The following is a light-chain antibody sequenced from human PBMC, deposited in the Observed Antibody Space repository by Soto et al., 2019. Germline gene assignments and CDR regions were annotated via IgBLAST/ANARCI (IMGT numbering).Light chain of an antibody. CDR3: QQYDISPWR. CDR1: ESVGTN. CDR2: GAS. Sequence: TQSPATLSVSPGERATISCRASESVGTNLAWYQQKLGQAPRLLIYGASSRATGIPDRFSGSGSGTDFTLTISRLGPEDLAVYYCQQYDISPWRSGQGAEVDIK. V-gene: IGKV3-20*01. J-gene: IGKJ1*01.